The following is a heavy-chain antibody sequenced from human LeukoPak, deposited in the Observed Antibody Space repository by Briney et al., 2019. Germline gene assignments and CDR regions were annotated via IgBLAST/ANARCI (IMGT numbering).Heavy chain of an antibody. CDR2: IIPIFGTA. D-gene: IGHD3-3*01. CDR1: GGTFSSYA. Sequence: ASVKVSCKAPGGTFSSYAISWVRQAPGQGLEWMGGIIPIFGTANYAQKFQGRVTITADESTSTAYMELSSLRSEDTAVYYCAGSYDFWSGYPYWGQGTLVTVSS. J-gene: IGHJ4*02. V-gene: IGHV1-69*13. CDR3: AGSYDFWSGYPY.